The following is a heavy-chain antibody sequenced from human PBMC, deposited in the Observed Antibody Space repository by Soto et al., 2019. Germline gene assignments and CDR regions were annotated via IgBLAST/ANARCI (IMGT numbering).Heavy chain of an antibody. Sequence: QVQLVQSGAEVKKPGASVKVSCKASGYTFTSYGISWVRQAPGQGLEWMGWISAYNGNTNYAQKLQGRVTMTTDTSTGTAYMGRRSLRSDDTSVYYCARDSYYDYVWGSCRRIDYWGQGTMVTVSS. J-gene: IGHJ4*02. CDR2: ISAYNGNT. CDR3: ARDSYYDYVWGSCRRIDY. D-gene: IGHD3-16*02. V-gene: IGHV1-18*01. CDR1: GYTFTSYG.